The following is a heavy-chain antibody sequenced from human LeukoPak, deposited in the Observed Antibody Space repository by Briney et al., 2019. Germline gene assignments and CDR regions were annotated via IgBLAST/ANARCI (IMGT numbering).Heavy chain of an antibody. CDR2: INHSGST. V-gene: IGHV4-34*01. D-gene: IGHD3-9*01. J-gene: IGHJ3*02. CDR1: GGSFSGYY. Sequence: PSETLSLTCAVYGGSFSGYYWSWIRQPPGKGLEWIGEINHSGSTNYNPSLKSRVTISVDTSKNQFSLKLSSVTAADTAVYYCARGGMVLRYFDWLGSLCAFDTWGQGTMVTVSS. CDR3: ARGGMVLRYFDWLGSLCAFDT.